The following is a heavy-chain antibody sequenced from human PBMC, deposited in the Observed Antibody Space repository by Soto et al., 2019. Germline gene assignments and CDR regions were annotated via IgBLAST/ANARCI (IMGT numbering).Heavy chain of an antibody. D-gene: IGHD3-22*01. V-gene: IGHV1-69*13. J-gene: IGHJ4*02. CDR2: IIPIFGTA. CDR1: GGTFSSYA. CDR3: ARGRDTYYYDSSGYYSTFDY. Sequence: SVKVSCKACGGTFSSYAISWVRQAPGQGLEWMGGIIPIFGTANYAQKFQGRVTITADESTSTAYMELSSLRSEDTAVYYCARGRDTYYYDSSGYYSTFDYWGQGTLVTVSS.